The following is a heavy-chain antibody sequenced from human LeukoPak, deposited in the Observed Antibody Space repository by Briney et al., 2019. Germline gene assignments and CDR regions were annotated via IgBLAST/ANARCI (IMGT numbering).Heavy chain of an antibody. CDR1: GYTFTSYY. CDR2: INPSGGST. Sequence: ASVKVSCKASGYTFTSYYMHWVRQAPGQGLEWMGIINPSGGSTSYAQKFQGRVTMTTDTSMSTAYMELRSLRSDDTAVYYCARGAWYDSSGYYWGQGTLVTVSS. V-gene: IGHV1-46*01. J-gene: IGHJ4*02. D-gene: IGHD3-22*01. CDR3: ARGAWYDSSGYY.